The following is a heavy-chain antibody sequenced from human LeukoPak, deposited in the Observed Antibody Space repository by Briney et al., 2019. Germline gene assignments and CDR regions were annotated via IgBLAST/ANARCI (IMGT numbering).Heavy chain of an antibody. Sequence: GGSLRLSCAASRFTFTSYAMTWVRQAPGKGLEWVSSISGSGSSTNYAHSVKGRFTISRDNSRNTVSLQMNSLRAEDTARYYRAKGHIESGGYYFFDYWGQGTLVTVSS. V-gene: IGHV3-23*01. CDR3: AKGHIESGGYYFFDY. D-gene: IGHD3-22*01. CDR1: RFTFTSYA. CDR2: ISGSGSST. J-gene: IGHJ4*02.